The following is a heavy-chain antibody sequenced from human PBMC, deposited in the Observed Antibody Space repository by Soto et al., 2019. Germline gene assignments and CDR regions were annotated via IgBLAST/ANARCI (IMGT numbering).Heavy chain of an antibody. CDR2: IKSKTDGGTT. V-gene: IGHV3-15*07. CDR3: TTDRFLDAPGDYYGMDV. CDR1: GFTFSNAW. Sequence: GGSLRLSCAASGFTFSNAWMNWVRQAPGKGLEWVGRIKSKTDGGTTDYAAPVKGRFTISRDDSKNTLYLQMNSLKTEDTAVYYCTTDRFLDAPGDYYGMDVWGQGTTVTVSS. D-gene: IGHD3-3*01. J-gene: IGHJ6*02.